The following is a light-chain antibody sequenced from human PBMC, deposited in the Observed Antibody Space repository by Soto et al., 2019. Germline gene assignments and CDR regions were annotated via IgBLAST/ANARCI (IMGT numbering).Light chain of an antibody. J-gene: IGLJ1*01. CDR2: DVN. V-gene: IGLV2-8*01. CDR1: SGDVAYFNS. Sequence: QSALTQPPSASGSPGQSVTISCTATSGDVAYFNSVCWHQQHPDKAPKLMIYDVNKRATGVPDRFSGSKSGNTASLTVSGLQAEDEADYYCSSYAGSYTFVFGTGTKVTVL. CDR3: SSYAGSYTFV.